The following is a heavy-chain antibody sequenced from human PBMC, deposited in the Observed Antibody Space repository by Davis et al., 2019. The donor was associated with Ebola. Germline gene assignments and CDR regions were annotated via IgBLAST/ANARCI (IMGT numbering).Heavy chain of an antibody. CDR2: LGTSADT. V-gene: IGHV3-23*01. CDR1: GFIFRSYV. Sequence: GGSLRLSCAASGFIFRSYVMSWVRQAPGKGLEWVSTLGTSADTYYADSVKGRFTISRDNAKNSLYVQMNSLRLEDTALYYCAKGTVGASTGYYFDSWGQGTLVTVSS. D-gene: IGHD1-26*01. CDR3: AKGTVGASTGYYFDS. J-gene: IGHJ4*02.